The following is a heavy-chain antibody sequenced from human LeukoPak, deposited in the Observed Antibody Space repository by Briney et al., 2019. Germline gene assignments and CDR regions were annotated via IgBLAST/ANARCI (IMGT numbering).Heavy chain of an antibody. CDR2: IYNSGST. CDR3: ARVGSSGLYYSGSTDYSLYLDV. Sequence: PSETLSLTCTVSGGSISSVGNYWTWIRQLPGKGLECIGYIYNSGSTYYNPSLARQVSISIDTSENQFALKLSSVTAADTAVYYCARVGSSGLYYSGSTDYSLYLDVWGKGTTVTVSS. J-gene: IGHJ6*04. D-gene: IGHD3-22*01. V-gene: IGHV4-31*01. CDR1: GGSISSVGNY.